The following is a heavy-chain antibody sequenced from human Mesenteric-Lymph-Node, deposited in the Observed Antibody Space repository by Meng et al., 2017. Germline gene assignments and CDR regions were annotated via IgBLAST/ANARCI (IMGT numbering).Heavy chain of an antibody. V-gene: IGHV1-2*06. CDR3: ARPEGRNSGSFDP. J-gene: IGHJ5*02. CDR2: INPNSGGT. CDR1: GYTFTGYY. D-gene: IGHD1-26*01. Sequence: ASVKVSCKASGYTFTGYYMHWVRQAPGQGLEWMGRINPNSGGTNYAQKFQGRVTMTRDTSISTAYMELSRLRSDDTAVYYCARPEGRNSGSFDPWGQGTLVTVSS.